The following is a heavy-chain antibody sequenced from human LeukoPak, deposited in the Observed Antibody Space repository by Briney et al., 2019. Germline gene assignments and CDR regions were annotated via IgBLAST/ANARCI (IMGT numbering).Heavy chain of an antibody. CDR1: RFPFNTYH. CDR2: VSSDGSDN. V-gene: IGHV3-30*03. CDR3: VGYRVSYKYYAMDV. J-gene: IGHJ6*02. D-gene: IGHD4-11*01. Sequence: GGSLRLSCEASRFPFNTYHFHWVRQAPGKGLEWLAVVSSDGSDNYNADSVKGRFTISRDNSKNTVYLQMNSLRVEDTAVYYCVGYRVSYKYYAMDVWGQGTTVTVSS.